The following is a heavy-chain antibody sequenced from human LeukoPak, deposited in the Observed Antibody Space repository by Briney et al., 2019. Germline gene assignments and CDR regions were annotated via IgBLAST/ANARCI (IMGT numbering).Heavy chain of an antibody. V-gene: IGHV3-21*01. CDR2: ISSSSSYI. Sequence: PGGSLRLSCAASGFTFSSYSMNWVRQAPGKGLEWVSSISSSSSYIYYADSVKGRFTISRDNAKNSLYLQINSLRAEDTAVYYCARAGQREYFDYWGQGTLVTVSS. CDR3: ARAGQREYFDY. CDR1: GFTFSSYS. J-gene: IGHJ4*02. D-gene: IGHD1-26*01.